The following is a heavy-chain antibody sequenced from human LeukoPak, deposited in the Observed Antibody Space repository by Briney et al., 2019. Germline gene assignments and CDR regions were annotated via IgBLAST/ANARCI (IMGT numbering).Heavy chain of an antibody. V-gene: IGHV4-39*01. CDR3: ARLPLGYCSSTSCYGFDY. J-gene: IGHJ4*02. Sequence: KSSETLSLTCTVSGGSISSGSYYWSWIRQPAGKGLEWIGSIYYSGSTYYNPPLKSRVTISVDTSKNQFSLKLSSVTAADTAVYYCARLPLGYCSSTSCYGFDYWGQGTLVTVSS. CDR2: IYYSGST. D-gene: IGHD2-2*01. CDR1: GGSISSGSYY.